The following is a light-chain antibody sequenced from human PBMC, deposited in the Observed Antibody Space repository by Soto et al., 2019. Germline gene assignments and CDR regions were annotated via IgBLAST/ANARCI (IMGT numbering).Light chain of an antibody. J-gene: IGKJ5*01. CDR3: MEVLPPTIP. V-gene: IGKV2-28*01. CDR2: LGS. Sequence: DIVMTQSPLSLPVTPGEPASISCRSSQSLLHSNGYNYLDWYLQKPGQSPQLLIYLGSNRASGVPDRFSGSGSGTDFTLRISRVEALVFGVYYCMEVLPPTIPFG. CDR1: QSLLHSNGYNY.